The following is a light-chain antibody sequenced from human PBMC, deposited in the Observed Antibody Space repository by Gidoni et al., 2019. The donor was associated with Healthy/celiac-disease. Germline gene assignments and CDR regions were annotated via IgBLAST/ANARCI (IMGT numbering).Light chain of an antibody. Sequence: DIQLSQSPSSLSPSVGDRVTITCRASQSISSYLNWYQQKPGNAPKLLIYAASSSQSGVPARFSGSGSGTDFTLTISSLQPEDFATYYCQQRYSTITFGQGTRLEIK. CDR3: QQRYSTIT. CDR1: QSISSY. CDR2: AAS. V-gene: IGKV1-39*01. J-gene: IGKJ5*01.